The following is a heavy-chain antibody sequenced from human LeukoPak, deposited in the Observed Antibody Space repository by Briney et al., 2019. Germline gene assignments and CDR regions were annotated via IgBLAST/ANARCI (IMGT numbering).Heavy chain of an antibody. J-gene: IGHJ4*02. CDR1: AFTFDDYG. V-gene: IGHV3-23*01. CDR3: AKDRVPDSGWDIDF. D-gene: IGHD6-19*01. Sequence: SGGSLRLSCAASAFTFDDYGMSWVRQAPGKGREWGSAIFGSGSGTYYADSGKGRFTTSRDNSKNTVYLQMNSLRAEDTAVYYCAKDRVPDSGWDIDFWGQGTLVTVSS. CDR2: IFGSGSGT.